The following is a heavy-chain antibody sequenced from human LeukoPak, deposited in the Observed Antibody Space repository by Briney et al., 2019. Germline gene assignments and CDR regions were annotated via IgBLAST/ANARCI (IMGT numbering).Heavy chain of an antibody. V-gene: IGHV3-23*01. Sequence: GGSLRLSCTGSGFPFNMFAMNWVRQAPGQGLEWVSGLSRGGETRKYADSVKGRFTISRDNAKNSLYLQMNSLRAEDTAVYYCVRAGYSGYDWPFDYWGQGTLVTVSS. J-gene: IGHJ4*02. CDR1: GFPFNMFA. CDR2: LSRGGETR. D-gene: IGHD5-12*01. CDR3: VRAGYSGYDWPFDY.